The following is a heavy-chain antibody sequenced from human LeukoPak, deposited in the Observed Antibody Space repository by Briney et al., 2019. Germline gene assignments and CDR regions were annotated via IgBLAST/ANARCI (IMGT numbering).Heavy chain of an antibody. V-gene: IGHV1-2*06. CDR1: GYTFTGYY. CDR3: AREGRYCSGGSCYSYWFDP. D-gene: IGHD2-15*01. Sequence: GASVKVSCKASGYTFTGYYMHRVRQAPGQGLEWMGRINPNSGGTNYAQKFQGRVTMTRDTSISTAYMELSRLRSDDTAVYYCAREGRYCSGGSCYSYWFDPWGQGTLVTVSS. CDR2: INPNSGGT. J-gene: IGHJ5*02.